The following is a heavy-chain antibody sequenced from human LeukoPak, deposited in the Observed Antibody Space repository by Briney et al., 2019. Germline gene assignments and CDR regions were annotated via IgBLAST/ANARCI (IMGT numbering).Heavy chain of an antibody. V-gene: IGHV6-1*01. Sequence: SQTLSLTCAISGDSVSSNSAAWNWIRQSPSRGLEWLGRTYYRSKWYNDYAGSVKSRITINPDTSKNQFSLQLNSVTPEDTAVYYCARDLRENYGSGRPDAFDIWGQGTMVTVSS. CDR3: ARDLRENYGSGRPDAFDI. J-gene: IGHJ3*02. CDR1: GDSVSSNSAA. CDR2: TYYRSKWYN. D-gene: IGHD3-10*01.